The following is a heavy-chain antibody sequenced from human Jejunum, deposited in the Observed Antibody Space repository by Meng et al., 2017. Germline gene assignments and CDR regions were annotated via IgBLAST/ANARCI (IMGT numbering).Heavy chain of an antibody. Sequence: QVQLVQAGAEVKKPGAAVKGACKASGYTFRSYAMNWVRQAPGQGLEWMGWINSNTGNPTYAQGSTGRFVFSLDTSVSTAYLQISSLKAEDSAVYYCARVGPDSSGWYFDYWGQGTLVTVSS. CDR1: GYTFRSYA. D-gene: IGHD6-19*01. CDR2: INSNTGNP. J-gene: IGHJ4*02. CDR3: ARVGPDSSGWYFDY. V-gene: IGHV7-4-1*02.